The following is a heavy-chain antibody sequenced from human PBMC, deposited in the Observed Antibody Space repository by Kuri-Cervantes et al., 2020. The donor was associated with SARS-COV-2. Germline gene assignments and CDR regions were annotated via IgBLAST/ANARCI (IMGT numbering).Heavy chain of an antibody. J-gene: IGHJ4*02. D-gene: IGHD2-15*01. V-gene: IGHV3-7*01. CDR3: ASSGYCSGGSCYSLASFDY. Sequence: LSLTCAASGFTFSSYSMNWVRQAPGKGLEWVANIKQDGSEKYYVDSVKGRFTISRDNAKNSLYLQMNSLRAEDTAVYYCASSGYCSGGSCYSLASFDYWGQGTLVTVSS. CDR1: GFTFSSYS. CDR2: IKQDGSEK.